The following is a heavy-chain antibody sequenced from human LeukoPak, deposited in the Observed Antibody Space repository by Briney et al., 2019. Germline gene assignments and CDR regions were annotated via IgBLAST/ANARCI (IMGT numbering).Heavy chain of an antibody. CDR3: VRIPNNAGFPNWFDP. CDR2: ITSSSGNI. Sequence: GGSLRLSCAASGFSFTYSTMNWVRLAPGKGLEWVYSITSSSGNIYYSDSVRGRFTVSRDNAKNSLYLQMNSLIAEDSAVYYCVRIPNNAGFPNWFDPWGQGTLVSVSS. CDR1: GFSFTYST. V-gene: IGHV3-21*01. J-gene: IGHJ5*02. D-gene: IGHD3-9*01.